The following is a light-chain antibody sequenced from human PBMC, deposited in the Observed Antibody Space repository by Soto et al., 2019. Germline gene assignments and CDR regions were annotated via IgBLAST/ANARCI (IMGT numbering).Light chain of an antibody. J-gene: IGLJ1*01. CDR3: SSYAGNNNYV. CDR1: SGDIGTYNF. CDR2: EVT. V-gene: IGLV2-8*01. Sequence: QSVLTQPPSASGSPGQSVTISCTGTSGDIGTYNFVSWYQQHPGKAPKLMIYEVTKWPSGVPDRFSGSKSGNTASLTISGLQGEDEADYYCSSYAGNNNYVFGIWTHVTVL.